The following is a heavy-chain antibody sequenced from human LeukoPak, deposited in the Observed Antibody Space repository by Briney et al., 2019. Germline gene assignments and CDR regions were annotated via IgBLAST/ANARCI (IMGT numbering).Heavy chain of an antibody. D-gene: IGHD1-26*01. V-gene: IGHV3-48*02. CDR3: ASDSGSSKGY. CDR2: ISSRSSTT. Sequence: GGSLRLSCAASGFTFSSYSMNWVRQASGKGLEWVSYISSRSSTTYYADSVKGRFTISRDNAKNSLYLLMNTLRDDDTAVYYRASDSGSSKGYWGQGTLVTVSS. J-gene: IGHJ4*02. CDR1: GFTFSSYS.